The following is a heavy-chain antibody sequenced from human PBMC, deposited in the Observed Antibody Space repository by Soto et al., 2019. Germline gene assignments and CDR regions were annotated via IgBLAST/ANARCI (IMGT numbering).Heavy chain of an antibody. D-gene: IGHD6-19*01. V-gene: IGHV3-11*01. CDR1: GFTFSDYY. CDR3: ARSSRSSGWPHSKLDY. J-gene: IGHJ4*02. CDR2: ISSSGSTI. Sequence: GGSLRLSCAASGFTFSDYYMSWIRQAPGKGLEWVSYISSSGSTIYYADSVKSRFTISRDNAKNSLYLQMNSLRAEDTAVYYCARSSRSSGWPHSKLDYWGQGTLVTVSS.